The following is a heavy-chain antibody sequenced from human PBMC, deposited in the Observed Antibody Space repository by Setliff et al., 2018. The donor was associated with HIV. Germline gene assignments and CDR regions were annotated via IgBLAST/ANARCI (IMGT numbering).Heavy chain of an antibody. J-gene: IGHJ4*01. V-gene: IGHV1-3*01. CDR1: GYTFAKYT. CDR3: ARGALLAVFDFDH. D-gene: IGHD3-3*02. Sequence: ASVKVSCKTSGYTFAKYTIHWVRQAPGQSLEWMGWINVGKGDTKYSQAFQDRITITGDTSANTAYMELSRLRSDDTAVYFCARGALLAVFDFDHWGHGTLVTVSS. CDR2: INVGKGDT.